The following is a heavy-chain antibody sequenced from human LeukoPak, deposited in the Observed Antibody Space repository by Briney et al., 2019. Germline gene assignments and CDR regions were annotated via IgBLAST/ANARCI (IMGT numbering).Heavy chain of an antibody. J-gene: IGHJ5*02. CDR2: ISSSGSTI. V-gene: IGHV3-11*01. CDR3: ARDPKFFVTMVRGGPNWFDP. Sequence: PGGSLRLSCAASGFTFSDYYMSWIRQAPGQGLEWVSYISSSGSTIYYADSVKGRFTISRDNAKNSLYLQMNSPRAEDTAVYYCARDPKFFVTMVRGGPNWFDPWGQGTLVTVSS. D-gene: IGHD3-10*01. CDR1: GFTFSDYY.